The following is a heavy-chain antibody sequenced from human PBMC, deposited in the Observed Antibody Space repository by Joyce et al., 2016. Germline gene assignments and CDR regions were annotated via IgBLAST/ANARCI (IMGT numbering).Heavy chain of an antibody. J-gene: IGHJ3*01. D-gene: IGHD3-22*01. CDR2: TYTGGSA. CDR3: ARVTSYYDSSGFDL. Sequence: DVQLVESGGGLVQPGGSLRLSCVASGFAVSNRYISWVRQAPGKGLEWVSVTYTGGSAFYACSVKGRFTISRHNFKNTVYIEINSLTAEDTAMYFCARVTSYYDSSGFDLWGQGTMVTVSS. CDR1: GFAVSNRY. V-gene: IGHV3-53*04.